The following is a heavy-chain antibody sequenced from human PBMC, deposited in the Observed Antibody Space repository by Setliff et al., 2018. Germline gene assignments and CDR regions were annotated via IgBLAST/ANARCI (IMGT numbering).Heavy chain of an antibody. CDR3: AKDLTTWGYTPPYYFDY. D-gene: IGHD5-18*01. CDR2: TSGSGGNT. V-gene: IGHV3-23*01. J-gene: IGHJ4*02. Sequence: GGSLRLSCAASGFSFSSYALSWVRQAPGKGLEWMSSTSGSGGNTYYADSVKGRFTISRDNSKTTLYLQMTSLRVEDTAVYYCAKDLTTWGYTPPYYFDYWGLGTLVTVSS. CDR1: GFSFSSYA.